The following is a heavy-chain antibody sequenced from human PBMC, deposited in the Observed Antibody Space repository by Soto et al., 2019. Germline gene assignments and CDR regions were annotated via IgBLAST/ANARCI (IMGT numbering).Heavy chain of an antibody. CDR2: ISAYNGNT. J-gene: IGHJ6*02. V-gene: IGHV1-18*01. Sequence: ASVKVSCKASGYTFTSYGISWVRQAPGQGLEWMGWISAYNGNTNYAQKLQGRVTMTTDTSTSTAYMELRSLRSDGTAVYYCAREGISSGYDFNYYGMDVWGQGTTVTVSS. CDR3: AREGISSGYDFNYYGMDV. CDR1: GYTFTSYG. D-gene: IGHD5-12*01.